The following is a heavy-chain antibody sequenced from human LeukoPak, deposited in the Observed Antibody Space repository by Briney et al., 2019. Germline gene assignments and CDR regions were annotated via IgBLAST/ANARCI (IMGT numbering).Heavy chain of an antibody. CDR1: GFTFSSYA. D-gene: IGHD6-19*01. CDR3: AKVEQWLVLRGRYFDY. J-gene: IGHJ4*02. Sequence: GGPLRLSCAASGFTFSSYAMSWVRQAPGKGLEWVSAISGSGGSTYYADSVKGRFTISRDNSKNTLYLQMNSLRAEDTAVYYCAKVEQWLVLRGRYFDYWGQGTLVTVSS. CDR2: ISGSGGST. V-gene: IGHV3-23*01.